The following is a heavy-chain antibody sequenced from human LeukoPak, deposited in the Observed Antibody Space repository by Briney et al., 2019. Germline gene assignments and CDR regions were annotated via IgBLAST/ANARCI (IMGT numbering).Heavy chain of an antibody. J-gene: IGHJ4*02. Sequence: EPGGSLRLSCAASGFTFSSYEMNWVRQAPGKGLEWVSYISSDGKVIYYADSVRGRFTISRDNAQNSLYLQVASLRVEDTAFYYCVRDSSAWGRAGFDYWGQGILVTVSS. CDR3: VRDSSAWGRAGFDY. D-gene: IGHD3-16*01. V-gene: IGHV3-48*03. CDR1: GFTFSSYE. CDR2: ISSDGKVI.